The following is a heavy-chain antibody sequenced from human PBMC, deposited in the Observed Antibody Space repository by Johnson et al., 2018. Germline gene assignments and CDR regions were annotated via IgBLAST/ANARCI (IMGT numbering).Heavy chain of an antibody. CDR3: AKGYRYFDRGAFDI. J-gene: IGHJ3*02. CDR2: INHSGST. V-gene: IGHV4-34*01. D-gene: IGHD3-9*01. CDR1: GGSFSGYY. Sequence: QVQLQQWGAGLLKPSETLSLTCAVYGGSFSGYYWSWIRQPPGKGLEWIGEINHSGSTNYNPSLKSRVTISVDTSKNQFSLNLSPVTAADTAVYYCAKGYRYFDRGAFDIWGQGTMVTVSS.